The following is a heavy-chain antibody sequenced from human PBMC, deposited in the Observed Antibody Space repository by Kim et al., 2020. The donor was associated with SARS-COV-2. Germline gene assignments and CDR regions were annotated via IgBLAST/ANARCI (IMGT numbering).Heavy chain of an antibody. V-gene: IGHV4-59*09. J-gene: IGHJ4*02. Sequence: PSPQRRVTISVDTSKNQLSLKLSSVTAADTAVYYCARGGGRSSWDYYFDYWGQGALVAVSS. D-gene: IGHD6-13*01. CDR3: ARGGGRSSWDYYFDY.